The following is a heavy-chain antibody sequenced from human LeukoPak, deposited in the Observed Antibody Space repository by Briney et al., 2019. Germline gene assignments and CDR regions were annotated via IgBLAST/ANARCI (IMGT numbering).Heavy chain of an antibody. V-gene: IGHV3-9*01. CDR3: SRERGSYSHFDY. J-gene: IGHJ4*02. CDR1: GFTFDDYA. CDR2: ISWNSGSI. Sequence: GGSLRLSCAASGFTFDDYAMHWVRQAPGKGLEWVSGISWNSGSIGYADSVKGRFTISRDNAKNSLYLQMNSLRAEDTALYYCSRERGSYSHFDYWGQGTLVTVSS. D-gene: IGHD1-26*01.